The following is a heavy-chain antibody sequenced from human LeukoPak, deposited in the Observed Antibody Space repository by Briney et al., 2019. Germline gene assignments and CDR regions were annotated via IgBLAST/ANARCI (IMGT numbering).Heavy chain of an antibody. CDR3: ARAGLNSWELVFDY. CDR2: IGTAGDT. CDR1: GFTFSSYD. Sequence: PGGSLRLSCAASGFTFSSYDMHWVRQATGKGLEWVSAIGTAGDTYYPSSVKGRFTISRENAKNSLYLQMNSLRAGDTAVYYCARAGLNSWELVFDYWGQGTLVTVSS. J-gene: IGHJ4*02. V-gene: IGHV3-13*01. D-gene: IGHD1-26*01.